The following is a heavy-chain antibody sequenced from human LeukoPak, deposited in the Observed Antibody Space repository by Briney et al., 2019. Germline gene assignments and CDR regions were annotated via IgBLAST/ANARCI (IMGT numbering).Heavy chain of an antibody. CDR3: AREGGDDIDF. CDR1: GYTFTTYG. D-gene: IGHD3-16*01. CDR2: SSGDNGDT. Sequence: GASVNVSCKASGYTFTTYGVSWVRQAPGQGLEWMAWSSGDNGDTNYALKFRGRVTMTTDTSNSTAYMGLRSVTADDTAVYYCAREGGDDIDFWGQGTLVTVSS. J-gene: IGHJ4*02. V-gene: IGHV1-18*01.